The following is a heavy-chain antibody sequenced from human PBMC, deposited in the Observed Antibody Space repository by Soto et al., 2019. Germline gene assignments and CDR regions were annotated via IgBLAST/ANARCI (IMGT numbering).Heavy chain of an antibody. J-gene: IGHJ4*02. CDR3: ARSLGDYSNIQYYFDY. V-gene: IGHV1-69*02. CDR2: IIPILGIA. CDR1: GGTFSSYT. D-gene: IGHD4-4*01. Sequence: GASVKVSCKASGGTFSSYTISWVRQAPGQGLEWMGRIIPILGIANYAQKFQGRVTITADKSTSTAYMELSSLRSEDTAVYYCARSLGDYSNIQYYFDYWGQGTLVTVSS.